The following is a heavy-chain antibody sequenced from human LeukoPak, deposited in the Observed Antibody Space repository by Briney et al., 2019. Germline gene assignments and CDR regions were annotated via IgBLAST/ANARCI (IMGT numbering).Heavy chain of an antibody. D-gene: IGHD2-21*02. CDR3: ARDLAGGDCDYVLYH. CDR2: INPNNGGT. CDR1: GYTFTGYY. J-gene: IGHJ5*02. Sequence: ASVKVSCEASGYTFTGYYMHWVRQAPGQGLEWMGWINPNNGGTNYAQKFQGRVTMTRDTPISTAYMELSRLRSDDTAVYYCARDLAGGDCDYVLYHWGQGTLVTVSS. V-gene: IGHV1-2*02.